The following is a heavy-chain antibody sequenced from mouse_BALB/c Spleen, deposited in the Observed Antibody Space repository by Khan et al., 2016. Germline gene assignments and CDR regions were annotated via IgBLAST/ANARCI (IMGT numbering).Heavy chain of an antibody. CDR3: ARDLDD. J-gene: IGHJ2*01. CDR2: INPSTGYT. V-gene: IGHV1-7*01. Sequence: VQLQESGAELAKPGASVKMSCKASGYTFPTYWMHWVKQRPGQGLEWIGYINPSTGYTEYNQKFKDKATLTADKSSSTAYMQLSSLTSEDSAVYYCARDLDDWGQGTTLTVSS. CDR1: GYTFPTYW.